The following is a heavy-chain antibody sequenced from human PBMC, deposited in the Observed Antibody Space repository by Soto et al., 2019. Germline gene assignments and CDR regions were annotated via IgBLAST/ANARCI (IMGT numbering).Heavy chain of an antibody. J-gene: IGHJ3*02. D-gene: IGHD6-13*01. V-gene: IGHV1-18*04. CDR2: ISAYNGNT. CDR1: GYTFTSYG. Sequence: ASVKVSCKASGYTFTSYGISWVRQAPGQGLEWMGWISAYNGNTNYAQKLKGRVTMTTDTSTSTAYMELRSLRSDDTAVYYCATRIAAANLDAFDIWGQGTMVTVSS. CDR3: ATRIAAANLDAFDI.